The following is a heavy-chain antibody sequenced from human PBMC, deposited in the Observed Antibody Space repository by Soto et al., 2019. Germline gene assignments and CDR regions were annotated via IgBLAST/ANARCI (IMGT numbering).Heavy chain of an antibody. D-gene: IGHD1-1*01. V-gene: IGHV3-74*01. CDR3: ATGPTPAFAF. Sequence: PGGSLRLSCAASGFTFSTYWMHWVRQAPGKGLVWVSRIHSDGITTLYADSVTGRFTISRDNAKNTVFLQMNSLGAEDTAVYYCATGPTPAFAFWGRGTMVTVSS. CDR2: IHSDGITT. CDR1: GFTFSTYW. J-gene: IGHJ3*01.